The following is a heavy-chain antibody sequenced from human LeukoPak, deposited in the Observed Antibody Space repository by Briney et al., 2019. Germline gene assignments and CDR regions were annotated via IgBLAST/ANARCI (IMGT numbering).Heavy chain of an antibody. J-gene: IGHJ4*02. Sequence: GGSLRLSCAASGFTFSSYSMNWVRQAPGKGLEWVSYISSSSTIYYADSVKGRFTISRDNAKNPLYLQMNSLRAEDTAVYYCARFRSGSYFDYWGQGTLVTVSS. V-gene: IGHV3-48*01. D-gene: IGHD1-26*01. CDR3: ARFRSGSYFDY. CDR2: ISSSSTI. CDR1: GFTFSSYS.